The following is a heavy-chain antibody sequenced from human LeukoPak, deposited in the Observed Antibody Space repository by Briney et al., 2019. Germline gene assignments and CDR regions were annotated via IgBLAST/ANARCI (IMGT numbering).Heavy chain of an antibody. Sequence: GGSLRLSCAASGFTFSSHEMNWVRQAPGKGLEWVSYISSSGSTKYYADSVKGRFTISRDNAKNSLYLQMNSLRAEDTAVYYCARGYSSSWYKYYFDYWGQGTLVTVSS. V-gene: IGHV3-48*03. J-gene: IGHJ4*02. CDR3: ARGYSSSWYKYYFDY. CDR2: ISSSGSTK. CDR1: GFTFSSHE. D-gene: IGHD6-13*01.